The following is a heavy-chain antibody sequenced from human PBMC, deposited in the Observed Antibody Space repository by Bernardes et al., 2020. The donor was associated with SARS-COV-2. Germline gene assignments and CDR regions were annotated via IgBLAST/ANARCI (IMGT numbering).Heavy chain of an antibody. CDR1: GYTLTELS. J-gene: IGHJ5*02. CDR2: FDPEDGET. V-gene: IGHV1-24*01. Sequence: ASVKVSCMVSGYTLTELSMHWVRQAPGKGLEWMGGFDPEDGETIYAQKFQGRVTMTEDTSTDTAYMELSSLRSEDTAVYYCATAPPTVYCTGGVCYRGNWFDPWGQGTLVTVSS. CDR3: ATAPPTVYCTGGVCYRGNWFDP. D-gene: IGHD2-8*02.